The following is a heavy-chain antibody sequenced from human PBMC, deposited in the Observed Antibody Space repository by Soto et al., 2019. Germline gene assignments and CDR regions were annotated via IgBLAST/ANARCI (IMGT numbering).Heavy chain of an antibody. CDR1: GGSISSGGYS. Sequence: QLQLQESGSGLVKPSQTLSLTCAVSGGSISSGGYSWSWIRQPPGKGLEWIGYIYHSGSTYYNPSLRSRVTISIDRSKNQYSLKLSPVTAADTAVYYCASSHAGAHITAAVHWGQGTLVTVSS. V-gene: IGHV4-30-2*01. CDR3: ASSHAGAHITAAVH. J-gene: IGHJ4*02. CDR2: IYHSGST. D-gene: IGHD6-13*01.